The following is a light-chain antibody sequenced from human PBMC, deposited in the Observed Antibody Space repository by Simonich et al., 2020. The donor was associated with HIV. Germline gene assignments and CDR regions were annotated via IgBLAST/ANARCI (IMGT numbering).Light chain of an antibody. CDR2: DAS. V-gene: IGKV3-11*01. CDR3: QQRRNWPPIT. CDR1: KSVSSY. J-gene: IGKJ5*01. Sequence: ETVLTQSPATLSLSPGERATLSCRASKSVSSYLAWYQPKPGQAPRLLIYDASNRATGIPARFSGSGSGTDFTLTISSLEPEDFAVYYCQQRRNWPPITFGQGTRLEIK.